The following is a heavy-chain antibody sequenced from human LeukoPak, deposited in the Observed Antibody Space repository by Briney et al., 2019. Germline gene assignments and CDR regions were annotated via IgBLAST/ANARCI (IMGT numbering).Heavy chain of an antibody. Sequence: GGSLRLSCAASGFTFATYGMSWVRQAPGKGLEWVSVAGDSAATTHYADSVKGRFFISRDNSKNTVHLQMNSLRAEDTAVYYCAKGYYYGSGSFRWFDPWGQGTLVTVSS. CDR1: GFTFATYG. V-gene: IGHV3-23*01. J-gene: IGHJ5*02. CDR3: AKGYYYGSGSFRWFDP. D-gene: IGHD3-10*01. CDR2: AGDSAATT.